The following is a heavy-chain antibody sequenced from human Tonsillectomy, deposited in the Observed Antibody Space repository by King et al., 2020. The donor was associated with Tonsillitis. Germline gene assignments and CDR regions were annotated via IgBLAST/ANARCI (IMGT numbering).Heavy chain of an antibody. CDR1: GFTVSTNY. CDR3: ARDSTIFGVVVTLGY. Sequence: QLVQSGGGLIQPGGSLRLSCAASGFTVSTNYMSWFRQAPGKGLEWVSVIYSGGSTYYAHSLKGRFTISRDSSKNTLYLQMSNLRAEDTAVYYCARDSTIFGVVVTLGYWGQGTLVTVSS. CDR2: IYSGGST. V-gene: IGHV3-53*01. D-gene: IGHD3-3*01. J-gene: IGHJ4*02.